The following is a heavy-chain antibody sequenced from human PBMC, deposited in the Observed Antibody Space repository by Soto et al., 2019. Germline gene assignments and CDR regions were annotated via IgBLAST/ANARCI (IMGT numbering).Heavy chain of an antibody. CDR3: AREHSSSWRFDY. CDR2: MNPNSGNT. J-gene: IGHJ4*02. CDR1: GYTFTSYD. V-gene: IGHV1-8*01. Sequence: QVQLVQSGAEVKKPGASVKVSCKASGYTFTSYDINWVRQATGQGLEWMGWMNPNSGNTGYAQKFQSXVXXXRXXSISTAYMELSSLRSEDTAVYYCAREHSSSWRFDYWGQGTLVTVSS. D-gene: IGHD6-13*01.